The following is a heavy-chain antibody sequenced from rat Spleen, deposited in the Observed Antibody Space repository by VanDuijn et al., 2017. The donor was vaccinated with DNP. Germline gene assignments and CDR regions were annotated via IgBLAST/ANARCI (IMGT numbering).Heavy chain of an antibody. CDR1: GYSVTTNY. Sequence: EVQLQESGPGLVKPSQSLSLTCSVTGYSVTTNYWGWIRKFPGNKMEWIGHISYSGRTTYNPSLKSRISITRDTSKNQFFLQLNSITTEDTATYYCARWVYYFDYWGQGVMVTVSS. J-gene: IGHJ2*01. CDR2: ISYSGRT. V-gene: IGHV3-1*01. CDR3: ARWVYYFDY.